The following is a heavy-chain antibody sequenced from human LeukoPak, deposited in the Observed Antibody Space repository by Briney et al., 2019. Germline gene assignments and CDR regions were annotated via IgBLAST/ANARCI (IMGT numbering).Heavy chain of an antibody. CDR2: IYYSGST. D-gene: IGHD6-19*01. CDR3: ARASGWYYFDY. V-gene: IGHV4-4*02. J-gene: IGHJ4*02. CDR1: GGSISSSNW. Sequence: SETLSLTCAVSGGSISSSNWWSWVRQPPGKGLEWIGSIYYSGSTYYNPSLKSRVTISVDTSKNQFSLKLSSVTAADTAVYYCARASGWYYFDYWGQGTLVTVSS.